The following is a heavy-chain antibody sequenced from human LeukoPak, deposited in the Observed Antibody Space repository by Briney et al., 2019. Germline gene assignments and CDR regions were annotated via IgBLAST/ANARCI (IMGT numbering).Heavy chain of an antibody. CDR1: GFTFDDYG. J-gene: IGHJ4*02. CDR3: ERDDYGSGSMNHIDY. V-gene: IGHV3-20*04. Sequence: RPGGSLRLSCAASGFTFDDYGMSWVRQAPGKGLEWVSGINWNGGSTGYADSVKGRFTISRDNAKNSLYLQMNSLRAEDTALYYCERDDYGSGSMNHIDYWGQGPLVTVSS. CDR2: INWNGGST. D-gene: IGHD3-10*01.